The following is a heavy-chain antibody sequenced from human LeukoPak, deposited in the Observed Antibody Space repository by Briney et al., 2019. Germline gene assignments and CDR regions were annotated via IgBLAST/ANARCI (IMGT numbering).Heavy chain of an antibody. D-gene: IGHD7-27*01. V-gene: IGHV3-7*01. CDR2: INKEGNEE. CDR3: ATYKNWVAGDV. Sequence: GGSLRLSCAASGFTFKDYWMSWVRQAPGKGPEWVANINKEGNEEHFVDSVKGRSTVSRDNAKNSLFLQMNSLRVEDTAVYYCATYKNWVAGDVWGQGTTVSVSS. CDR1: GFTFKDYW. J-gene: IGHJ6*02.